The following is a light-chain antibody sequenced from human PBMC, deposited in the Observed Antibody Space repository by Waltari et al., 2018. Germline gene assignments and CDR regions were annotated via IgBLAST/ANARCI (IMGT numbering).Light chain of an antibody. CDR2: DAS. CDR1: QSVISY. J-gene: IGKJ4*01. CDR3: QHRSSWPLT. V-gene: IGKV3-11*01. Sequence: EIVLTQSPATLSFSLGERATLSCRASQSVISYLAWYQKKHGQAPRLLIYDASNRSTGIPARFSGSGSGTDFTLTIGSLEVEDSAVYYCQHRSSWPLTFGGGTKVEIK.